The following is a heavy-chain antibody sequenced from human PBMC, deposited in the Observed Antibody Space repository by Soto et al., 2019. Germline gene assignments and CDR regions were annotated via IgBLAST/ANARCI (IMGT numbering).Heavy chain of an antibody. J-gene: IGHJ4*02. Sequence: GGSLRLSCTASGFTFGDYAMSWFRQAPGKGLEWVGFIRSKAYGGTTEYAASVKGRFTISRDDSKSIAYLQMNSLKTEDTAVYYCTRDSGELLGEVDYWGQGTLVTVSS. D-gene: IGHD1-26*01. CDR1: GFTFGDYA. CDR3: TRDSGELLGEVDY. V-gene: IGHV3-49*03. CDR2: IRSKAYGGTT.